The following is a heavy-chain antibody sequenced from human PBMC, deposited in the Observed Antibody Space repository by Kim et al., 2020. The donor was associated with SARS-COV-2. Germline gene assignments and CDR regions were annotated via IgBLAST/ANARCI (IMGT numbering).Heavy chain of an antibody. Sequence: GSTNYNTSLKSRVTISVDTSKNEFSLKLSSVTAGDTAVYYCAIGGGDWGYWGQGTLVTVSS. CDR2: GST. V-gene: IGHV4-34*01. J-gene: IGHJ4*02. CDR3: AIGGGDWGY. D-gene: IGHD2-21*02.